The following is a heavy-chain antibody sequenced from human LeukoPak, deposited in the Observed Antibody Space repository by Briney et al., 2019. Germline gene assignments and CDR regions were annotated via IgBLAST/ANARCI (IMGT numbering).Heavy chain of an antibody. CDR2: ISGSGGST. CDR3: TTDNFSPSGTKDDY. Sequence: GGSLRLSCAASGFTFSSYAMSWVRQAPGKGLEWVSAISGSGGSTYNADSVKGRFTISRDNSKNTLYLQMNSLKTEDTAVYYCTTDNFSPSGTKDDYWGQGTLVTVSS. CDR1: GFTFSSYA. V-gene: IGHV3-23*01. D-gene: IGHD1-26*01. J-gene: IGHJ4*02.